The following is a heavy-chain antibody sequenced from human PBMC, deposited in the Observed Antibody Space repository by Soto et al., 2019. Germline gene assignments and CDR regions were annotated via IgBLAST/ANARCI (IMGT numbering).Heavy chain of an antibody. Sequence: SCKASGGTFSSYAMHWVRQAPGKGLEWVAVISYDGSNKYYADSVKGRFTISRDNSKNTLYLQMNSLRAEDTAVYYCARPRGLDHPYFDYWGQGTLVTVSS. CDR3: ARPRGLDHPYFDY. CDR1: GGTFSSYA. V-gene: IGHV3-30-3*01. CDR2: ISYDGSNK. D-gene: IGHD3-9*01. J-gene: IGHJ4*02.